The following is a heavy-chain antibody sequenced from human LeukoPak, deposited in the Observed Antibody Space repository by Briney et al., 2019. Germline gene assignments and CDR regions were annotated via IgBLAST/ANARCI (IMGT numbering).Heavy chain of an antibody. V-gene: IGHV4-61*01. CDR3: ERDYLRRHCNGGNCMPLHV. D-gene: IGHD2-15*01. Sequence: SETLSLTCSVSGDSVSSSTSYFWSWIRQPPGKGLEWIGYISYSGSTNYNPSLKSRVNLSVDTSKNQFSLKLTSVTAADTAVCYCERDYLRRHCNGGNCMPLHVWGKGPTVTVSS. CDR2: ISYSGST. CDR1: GDSVSSSTSYF. J-gene: IGHJ6*04.